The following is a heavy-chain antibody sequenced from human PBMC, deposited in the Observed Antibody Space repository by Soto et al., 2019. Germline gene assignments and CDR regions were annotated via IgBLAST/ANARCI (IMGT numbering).Heavy chain of an antibody. CDR1: NDSISNYY. CDR2: ISYPGTN. Sequence: QVHLHESGPGLVKPSETLSLTCTVSNDSISNYYWYWIRQSPGKGLEWIGYISYPGTNNYNPSLTSRVAISLDTSKKQFSLTLSSVTAADAAVYFCARGGVMVTDNWLDPWGQGTIVNVSS. V-gene: IGHV4-59*08. D-gene: IGHD2-21*02. J-gene: IGHJ5*02. CDR3: ARGGVMVTDNWLDP.